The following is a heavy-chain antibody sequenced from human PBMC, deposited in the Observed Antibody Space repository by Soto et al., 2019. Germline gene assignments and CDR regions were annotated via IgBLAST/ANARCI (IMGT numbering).Heavy chain of an antibody. D-gene: IGHD4-17*01. CDR3: VGPDYGDYRGHYYYYYGMDV. Sequence: PGESLKISCKGSGYSFTSYWINWVRQMPGKGLEWMGRIDPSDSYTNYSPSFQGHVTISADKSISTAYLQWSSLKASDTAMYYCVGPDYGDYRGHYYYYYGMDVWGQGTTVTVSS. V-gene: IGHV5-10-1*01. CDR2: IDPSDSYT. J-gene: IGHJ6*02. CDR1: GYSFTSYW.